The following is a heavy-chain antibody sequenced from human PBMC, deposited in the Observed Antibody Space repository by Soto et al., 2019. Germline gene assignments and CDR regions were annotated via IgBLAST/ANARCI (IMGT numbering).Heavy chain of an antibody. V-gene: IGHV1-69*01. CDR2: IIPIFGTA. D-gene: IGHD4-17*01. Sequence: QVQLVQSGAEVKKPGSSVKVSCKASGGTFSSYAISWVRQAPGQGLEWMGGIIPIFGTANYAQKFQGRVTITAAESTRTAYMEVGSLGSEDTAVYYCARVDDYGDREDDYWGQGPLVTVSS. J-gene: IGHJ4*02. CDR1: GGTFSSYA. CDR3: ARVDDYGDREDDY.